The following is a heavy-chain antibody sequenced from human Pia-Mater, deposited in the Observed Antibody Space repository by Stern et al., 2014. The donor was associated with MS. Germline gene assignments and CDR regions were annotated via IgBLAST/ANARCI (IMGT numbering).Heavy chain of an antibody. V-gene: IGHV3-7*01. D-gene: IGHD7-27*01. CDR3: ARDWGISSGSDAFDL. J-gene: IGHJ3*01. Sequence: EVQMVESGGGLAQPGGSLRLSCVVSGFSFSDYWRSWVRQAPGKGLEWVANIKQDGSEFYYADAVKGRFTISRDNAKKSIFLQMRNLRVEDTAVYYCARDWGISSGSDAFDLWGQGTMVTVYS. CDR1: GFSFSDYW. CDR2: IKQDGSEF.